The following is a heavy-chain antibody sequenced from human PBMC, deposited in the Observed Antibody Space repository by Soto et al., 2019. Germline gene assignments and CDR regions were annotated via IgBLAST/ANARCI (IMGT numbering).Heavy chain of an antibody. J-gene: IGHJ6*02. V-gene: IGHV4-39*01. CDR2: IFYSGST. Sequence: SETLSLTCTVSGGSISSSSYYWGWIRQPPGKGLEWIGSIFYSGSTYYNPSLKSRVTTSVDTSYNQFSLKLSSVTAADTAVYYCVRLGHWGIAVAVTYYYGLVVWGQGTTVTVSS. D-gene: IGHD6-19*01. CDR3: VRLGHWGIAVAVTYYYGLVV. CDR1: GGSISSSSYY.